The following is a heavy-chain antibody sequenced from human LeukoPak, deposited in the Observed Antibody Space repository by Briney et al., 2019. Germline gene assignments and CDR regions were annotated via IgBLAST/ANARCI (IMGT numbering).Heavy chain of an antibody. CDR1: GFTFSSYA. D-gene: IGHD3-3*01. CDR2: IIPIFGTA. CDR3: ARDGPMVDFWSGYYPHTFDP. Sequence: GGSLRLSCAASGFTFSSYAISWVRQAPGQGLEWMGGIIPIFGTANYAQKFQGRVTITADESTSTAYMELSSLRSEDTAVYYCARDGPMVDFWSGYYPHTFDPWGQGTLVTVSS. V-gene: IGHV1-69*01. J-gene: IGHJ5*02.